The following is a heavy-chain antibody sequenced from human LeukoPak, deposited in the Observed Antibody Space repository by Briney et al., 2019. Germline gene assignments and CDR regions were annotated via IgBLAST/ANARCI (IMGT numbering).Heavy chain of an antibody. V-gene: IGHV3-48*04. CDR3: ARGQLTDPRIDY. CDR2: ISSGSSTI. J-gene: IGHJ4*02. D-gene: IGHD6-13*01. Sequence: GGSLRLSCAASGFTFRGYSMNWVRQAPGKGLEWVSHISSGSSTIYYADSVEGRFTISRDNAKNSLYLQMNSLRAEDTAVYYCARGQLTDPRIDYWGQGTLVTVSS. CDR1: GFTFRGYS.